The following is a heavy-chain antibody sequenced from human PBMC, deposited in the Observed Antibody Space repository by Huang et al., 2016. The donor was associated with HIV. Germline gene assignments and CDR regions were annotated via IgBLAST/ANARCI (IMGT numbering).Heavy chain of an antibody. Sequence: QITLKESGPTLVKPTQTLTLTCTFSGFSLTTSGVGVAWIRQPPGKALEWLALIYWDDDQRYSPSRRSRLTITKDTSKNQVVLTMTNLDPVDTATYYCALTGPGDAFDIWGQGTMVAVSS. CDR2: IYWDDDQ. J-gene: IGHJ3*02. CDR1: GFSLTTSGVG. CDR3: ALTGPGDAFDI. V-gene: IGHV2-5*02. D-gene: IGHD2-8*02.